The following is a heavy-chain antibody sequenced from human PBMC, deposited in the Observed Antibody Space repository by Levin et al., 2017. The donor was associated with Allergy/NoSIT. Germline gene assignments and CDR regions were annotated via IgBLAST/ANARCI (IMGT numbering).Heavy chain of an antibody. D-gene: IGHD1-14*01. V-gene: IGHV3-23*01. J-gene: IGHJ4*02. CDR3: AYRTGFDY. CDR1: GFTFSTHD. Sequence: GSLRLSCAASGFTFSTHDMSWVRQAPGKGLEWVSTIGGSGVWTSYADSVKGRFTVSRDNSRSTMYLQMNSLRAEDTAVYYCAYRTGFDYWGQGTLVTVSS. CDR2: IGGSGVWT.